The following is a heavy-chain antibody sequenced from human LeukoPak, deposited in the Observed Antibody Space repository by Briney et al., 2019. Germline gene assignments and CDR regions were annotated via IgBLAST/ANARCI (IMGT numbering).Heavy chain of an antibody. Sequence: GESLKISRKGSGYSFTSYWIGWVRQMPGKGLKWMGIIYPGDSDTRYSPSFQGQVTISADKSISTAYLQWSSLKASDTAMYYCARTPYSSGRYAAFDIWGQGTMVTVSS. J-gene: IGHJ3*02. V-gene: IGHV5-51*01. CDR3: ARTPYSSGRYAAFDI. CDR1: GYSFTSYW. D-gene: IGHD6-19*01. CDR2: IYPGDSDT.